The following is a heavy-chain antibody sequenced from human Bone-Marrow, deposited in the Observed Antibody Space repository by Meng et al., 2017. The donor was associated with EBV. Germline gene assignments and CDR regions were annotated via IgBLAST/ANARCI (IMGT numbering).Heavy chain of an antibody. V-gene: IGHV4-30-2*01. CDR2: IYHSGST. Sequence: QLQLPESGSGLVKPSQSLSLTCAVSGGSISSGGYSWSWIRQPPGKGLEWIGYIYHSGSTYYNPSLKSRVTISVDRSKNQFSLKLSSVTAADTAVYYCARVVARSYFDYWGQGTLVTVSS. CDR3: ARVVARSYFDY. J-gene: IGHJ4*02. CDR1: GGSISSGGYS.